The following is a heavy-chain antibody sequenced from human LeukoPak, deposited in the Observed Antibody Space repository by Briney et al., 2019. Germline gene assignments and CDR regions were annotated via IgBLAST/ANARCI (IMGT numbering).Heavy chain of an antibody. CDR3: ARWGYSSGYYYDY. Sequence: GSLRLSCAASGFTFSSYEMNWVRQAPGKGLEWVSYISSSGSTIYYADSVKGRFTISRDNAKNSLYLQMNSLRAEDTAVYYCARWGYSSGYYYDYWGQGTLVTVSS. CDR1: GFTFSSYE. CDR2: ISSSGSTI. J-gene: IGHJ4*02. V-gene: IGHV3-48*03. D-gene: IGHD3-22*01.